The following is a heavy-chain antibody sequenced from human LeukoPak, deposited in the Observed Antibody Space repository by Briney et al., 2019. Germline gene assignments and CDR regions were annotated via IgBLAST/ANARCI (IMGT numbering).Heavy chain of an antibody. D-gene: IGHD3-22*01. CDR2: ISGSGGST. CDR1: GFTFSSYA. V-gene: IGHV3-23*01. Sequence: GGSLRLSCAASGFTFSSYAMSWVRQAPGKGLEWVSAISGSGGSTYYADSVKGRFTISRDNSKNTLYLQMNSLRAEDTAVYYCAKGGGYYDSSGYPLDYWGQGTLVTVSS. J-gene: IGHJ4*02. CDR3: AKGGGYYDSSGYPLDY.